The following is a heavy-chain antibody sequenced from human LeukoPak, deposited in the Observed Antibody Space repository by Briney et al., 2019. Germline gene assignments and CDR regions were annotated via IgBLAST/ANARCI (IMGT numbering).Heavy chain of an antibody. CDR2: ISGYNGNA. D-gene: IGHD2-2*01. V-gene: IGHV1-18*01. Sequence: ASVKVSCKASGYTFTSYGITWVRQAPGQGLEWMGWISGYNGNAHYTQSLQGRVTLTTDTATSTAYMELRTLTSDDTAVYYCVREMAVVIPAALTPYDYWGQGTLVTVSS. CDR1: GYTFTSYG. J-gene: IGHJ4*02. CDR3: VREMAVVIPAALTPYDY.